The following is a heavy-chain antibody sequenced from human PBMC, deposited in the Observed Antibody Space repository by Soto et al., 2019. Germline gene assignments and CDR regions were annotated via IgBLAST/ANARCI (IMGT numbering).Heavy chain of an antibody. J-gene: IGHJ6*03. CDR3: AKEVVVVVAATRRAYYYYYMDV. CDR2: ISWNSGSI. CDR1: GFTFDDYA. Sequence: PGGSLRLSCAASGFTFDDYAMHWVRQAPWKGLEWVSGISWNSGSIGYADSVKGRFTISRDNAKNSLYLQMNSLRAEDTALYYCAKEVVVVVAATRRAYYYYYMDVWGKGTTVTVSS. V-gene: IGHV3-9*01. D-gene: IGHD2-15*01.